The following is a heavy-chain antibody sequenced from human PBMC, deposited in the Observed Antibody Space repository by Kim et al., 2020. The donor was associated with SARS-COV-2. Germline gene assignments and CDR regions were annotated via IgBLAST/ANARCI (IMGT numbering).Heavy chain of an antibody. CDR2: IYYSGST. J-gene: IGHJ6*02. CDR1: GGSISSGGYY. CDR3: ARVRLLRGVSLYYYYGMDV. Sequence: SETLSLTCTVSGGSISSGGYYWSWIRQHPGKGLEWIGYIYYSGSTYYNPSLKSRVTISVDTSKNQFSLKLSSVTAADTAVYYCARVRLLRGVSLYYYYGMDVWGQGTTVTVSS. V-gene: IGHV4-31*03. D-gene: IGHD3-3*01.